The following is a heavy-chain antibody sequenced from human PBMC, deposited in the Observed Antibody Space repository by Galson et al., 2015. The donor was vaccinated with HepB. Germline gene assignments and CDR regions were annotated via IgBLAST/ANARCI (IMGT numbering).Heavy chain of an antibody. CDR1: GYSFTSYW. J-gene: IGHJ4*02. CDR3: ARLYNSRDYYGSGSYSWGDY. V-gene: IGHV5-10-1*01. Sequence: QSGAEVKKPGESLRISCKGSGYSFTSYWISWVRQMPGKGLEWMGRIDPSDSYTNYSPSFQGHVTISADKSISTAYLQWSSLKASDTAMYYCARLYNSRDYYGSGSYSWGDYWGQGTLVTVSS. D-gene: IGHD3-10*01. CDR2: IDPSDSYT.